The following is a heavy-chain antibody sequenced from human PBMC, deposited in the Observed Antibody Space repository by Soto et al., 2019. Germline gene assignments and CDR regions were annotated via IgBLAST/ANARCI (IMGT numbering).Heavy chain of an antibody. CDR1: GYTFTSHG. V-gene: IGHV1-18*04. CDR3: ARARYCASPSCYKHYYYGMDT. Sequence: QDQLVQSGAEVKKPGASVKISCEASGYTFTSHGISWVRQAPGQGLEWLGWISTYNSRTHYAQKVQGRVTMTTDTSPSTAYLALRSLTFDDTAVYYCARARYCASPSCYKHYYYGMDTWGQGTTVTVSS. J-gene: IGHJ6*02. CDR2: ISTYNSRT. D-gene: IGHD2-2*02.